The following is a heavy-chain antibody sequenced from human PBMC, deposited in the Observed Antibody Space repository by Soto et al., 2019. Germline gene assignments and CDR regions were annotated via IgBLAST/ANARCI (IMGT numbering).Heavy chain of an antibody. D-gene: IGHD3-9*01. CDR1: GVTFSSYT. J-gene: IGHJ5*02. V-gene: IGHV3-23*01. Sequence: EVQLLESGGGLVQPGGSLRLSCAASGVTFSSYTMSWVSQAPVKGLEWVYANSGSGGRTYYPDSVKDRFTISRHNSKNTLYLQVNSVRAEYTVVYCCATAQTNCDILTGYYFGWFDPLFQGTLMIVST. CDR3: ATAQTNCDILTGYYFGWFDP. CDR2: NSGSGGRT.